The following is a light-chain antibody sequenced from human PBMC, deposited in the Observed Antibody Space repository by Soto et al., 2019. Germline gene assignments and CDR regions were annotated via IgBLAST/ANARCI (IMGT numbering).Light chain of an antibody. CDR2: HVS. CDR3: SSYASSSTLYV. CDR1: SSDVGGYNY. Sequence: QSALTQPASVSGSPGQSITISCTGTSSDVGGYNYVSWYQQHPGKAPKLMIYHVSNRPSGVSNRFSGFKSGNTASLTISGLQAEDEADYYCSSYASSSTLYVFGAGTKLPS. V-gene: IGLV2-14*03. J-gene: IGLJ1*01.